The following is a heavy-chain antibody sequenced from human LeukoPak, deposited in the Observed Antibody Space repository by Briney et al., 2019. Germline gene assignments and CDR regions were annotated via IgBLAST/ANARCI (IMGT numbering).Heavy chain of an antibody. CDR1: GYTFTGYY. D-gene: IGHD4/OR15-4a*01. J-gene: IGHJ4*02. V-gene: IGHV1-2*02. CDR3: ASGDYGDPPLNY. Sequence: ASVKVSRKASGYTFTGYYMHWVRQAPGQGLQWMGWINPNTGGTNYAQKFQGRVTMTRDTSISTAYMELSRLRSDDTAVYYCASGDYGDPPLNYWGQGTLVTVSS. CDR2: INPNTGGT.